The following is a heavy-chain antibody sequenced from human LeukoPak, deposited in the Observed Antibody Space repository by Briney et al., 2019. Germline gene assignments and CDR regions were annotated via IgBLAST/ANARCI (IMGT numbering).Heavy chain of an antibody. Sequence: PSETLSLTCTVSGGSISSHYWSWIRQPPGKGLEWIGYIYYSGSTNYNPSLKSRVTISVDTSKNQFSLKLSSVTAADTAVYYCARDGYDILTGYYIDNWFDPWGQGTLVTVSS. V-gene: IGHV4-59*11. CDR1: GGSISSHY. CDR3: ARDGYDILTGYYIDNWFDP. D-gene: IGHD3-9*01. J-gene: IGHJ5*02. CDR2: IYYSGST.